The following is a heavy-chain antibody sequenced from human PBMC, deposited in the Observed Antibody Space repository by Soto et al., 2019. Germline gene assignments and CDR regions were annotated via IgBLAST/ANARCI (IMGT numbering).Heavy chain of an antibody. D-gene: IGHD3-22*01. CDR3: ARGYYDSSGSLDY. CDR2: INHSGST. V-gene: IGHV4-34*01. Sequence: SETLCLTCAVYGGSFSGYYWSWIRQPPGKGLEWIGEINHSGSTNYNPSLKSRVTISVDTSKNQFSLKLSSVTAADTAVYYCARGYYDSSGSLDYWGQGTLVTVSS. J-gene: IGHJ4*02. CDR1: GGSFSGYY.